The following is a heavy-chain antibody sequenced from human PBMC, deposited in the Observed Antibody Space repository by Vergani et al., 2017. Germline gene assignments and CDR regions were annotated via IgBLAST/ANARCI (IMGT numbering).Heavy chain of an antibody. D-gene: IGHD5-24*01. V-gene: IGHV4-59*11. J-gene: IGHJ3*01. CDR3: ARDGMAPAEIDPKNAFHV. CDR2: IHYSENT. CDR1: FDSIRNLY. Sequence: QVQLQESGPGLVKSSETLSLTCSVSFDSIRNLYCNWIRQPPGKGLEWIGSIHYSENTNYNPSLNSRVTISVDTSKNQFSLTLTSVTAADTAVYYCARDGMAPAEIDPKNAFHVWGQGTRVSV.